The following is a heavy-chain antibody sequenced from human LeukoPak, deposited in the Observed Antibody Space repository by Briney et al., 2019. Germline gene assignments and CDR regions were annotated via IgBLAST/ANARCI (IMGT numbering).Heavy chain of an antibody. CDR1: GFTLSSYS. CDR3: ARGSSNNYYGGFDY. V-gene: IGHV4-38-2*02. CDR2: IYHSGST. J-gene: IGHJ4*02. Sequence: PGGSLRLSCTASGFTLSSYSMHWVRQPPGKGLEWIGSIYHSGSTYYNPPLKSRLTISVDTSKNQFSLRLSSVTAADTAVYYCARGSSNNYYGGFDYWGQGALVTVSS. D-gene: IGHD3-22*01.